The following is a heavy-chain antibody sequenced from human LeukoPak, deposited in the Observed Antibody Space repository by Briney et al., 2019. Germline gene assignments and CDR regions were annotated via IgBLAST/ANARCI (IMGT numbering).Heavy chain of an antibody. CDR3: AGSYGGNAVGPFDI. D-gene: IGHD4-23*01. Sequence: PSETLSLTCAVSGGSFSGYHCSWIRQTPGKRLEWIGEVSQSGGASYNPSLKSRVTISVETSKNHFSLKLSSVTAADTAMYYCAGSYGGNAVGPFDIWGQGTMVTVSS. CDR2: VSQSGGA. CDR1: GGSFSGYH. V-gene: IGHV4-34*01. J-gene: IGHJ3*02.